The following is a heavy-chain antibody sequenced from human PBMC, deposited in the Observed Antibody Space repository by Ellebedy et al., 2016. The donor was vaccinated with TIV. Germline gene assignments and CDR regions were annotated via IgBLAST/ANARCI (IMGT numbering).Heavy chain of an antibody. D-gene: IGHD5-18*01. Sequence: GESLKISCAASGFTVSSNYMSWVRQAPGKGLEWVSVIYSGGATSYADSVKGRFTISRDNSKNTLYLQMNSLRVEDTAVYYCARKYIYGFYWGQGTLVTVSS. V-gene: IGHV3-66*01. CDR3: ARKYIYGFY. J-gene: IGHJ4*02. CDR2: IYSGGAT. CDR1: GFTVSSNY.